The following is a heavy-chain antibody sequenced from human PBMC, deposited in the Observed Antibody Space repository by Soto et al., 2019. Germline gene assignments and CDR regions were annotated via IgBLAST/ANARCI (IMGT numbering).Heavy chain of an antibody. V-gene: IGHV3-33*06. Sequence: QVQLVESGGGVVQPGRSLRLSCAASGFTFNNYGMHWVRQAPGKGLEWVAHIWHDGSNKGYADSVKGRFTISRDNSKNTANLQMKSLRVVETAVSSCTNAAIKDEARDEGGQVTQVTVSS. J-gene: IGHJ4*02. CDR3: TNAAIKDEARDE. CDR2: IWHDGSNK. CDR1: GFTFNNYG.